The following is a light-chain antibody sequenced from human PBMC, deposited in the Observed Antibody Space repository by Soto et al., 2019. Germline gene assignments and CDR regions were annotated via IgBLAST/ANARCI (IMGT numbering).Light chain of an antibody. Sequence: VRTQSPPTRYVSPGDRATLSCRASQSVSRSYLAWYQQKPGQAPRLLIYGASSRATGIPDRFSGSGSGTDFTLTISILEPEDFAVYYCQQYGSSSWTFGQGTKVDI. CDR1: QSVSRSY. V-gene: IGKV3-20*01. J-gene: IGKJ1*01. CDR3: QQYGSSSWT. CDR2: GAS.